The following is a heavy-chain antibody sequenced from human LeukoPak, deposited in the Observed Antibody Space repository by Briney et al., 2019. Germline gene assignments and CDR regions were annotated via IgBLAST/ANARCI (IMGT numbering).Heavy chain of an antibody. Sequence: GGSLRLSCATSGFTFSSYAMSWVRQAPGKGLEWVSGIGASGGSTYYADSVKGRFTISRDNSKNTLYLQMNSLRTEDTAVYYCARSVRSCTSTNCYTWGQGTLVTVSS. D-gene: IGHD2-2*02. CDR2: IGASGGST. CDR3: ARSVRSCTSTNCYT. CDR1: GFTFSSYA. J-gene: IGHJ5*02. V-gene: IGHV3-23*01.